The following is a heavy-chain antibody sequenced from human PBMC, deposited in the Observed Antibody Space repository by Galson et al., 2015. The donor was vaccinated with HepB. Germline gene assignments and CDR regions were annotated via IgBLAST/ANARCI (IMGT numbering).Heavy chain of an antibody. D-gene: IGHD3-10*02. CDR1: GFTFGDYG. J-gene: IGHJ4*02. CDR3: SRGHLFGVI. V-gene: IGHV3-49*03. CDR2: IRNKAYGEAT. Sequence: SLRLSCAGSGFTFGDYGLNWFRQAPGKGLEWVGFIRNKAYGEATQYAASVKGRFTISRDDSKSIAYLQMDSLKTEDTAVYFCSRGHLFGVIWGQGTLVTVSS.